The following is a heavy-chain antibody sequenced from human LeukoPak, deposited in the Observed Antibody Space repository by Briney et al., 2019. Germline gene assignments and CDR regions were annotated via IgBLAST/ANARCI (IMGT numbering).Heavy chain of an antibody. CDR3: ARVAMTTWVGYYYYMDV. Sequence: GGSLRLSXAASGFTFSSYEMNWVRQAPGKGLEWVSYISSSGSTIYYADSVKGRFTISRDNAKNSLYLQMNSLRAEDTAVYYCARVAMTTWVGYYYYMDVWGKGTTVTVSS. V-gene: IGHV3-48*03. CDR2: ISSSGSTI. D-gene: IGHD4-17*01. CDR1: GFTFSSYE. J-gene: IGHJ6*03.